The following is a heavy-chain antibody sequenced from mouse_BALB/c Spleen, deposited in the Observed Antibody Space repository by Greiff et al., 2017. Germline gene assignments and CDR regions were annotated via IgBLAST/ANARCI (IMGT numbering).Heavy chain of an antibody. Sequence: EVKLVESGAELVKPGASVKLSCTASGFNIKDTYMHWVKQRPEQGLEWIGRIDPANGNTKYDPKFQGKATITADTSSNTAYLQLSSLTSEDTAVYYCPLGGYGNYDYYAMDYWGQGTSVTVSS. D-gene: IGHD2-1*01. CDR1: GFNIKDTY. CDR3: PLGGYGNYDYYAMDY. V-gene: IGHV14-3*02. CDR2: IDPANGNT. J-gene: IGHJ4*01.